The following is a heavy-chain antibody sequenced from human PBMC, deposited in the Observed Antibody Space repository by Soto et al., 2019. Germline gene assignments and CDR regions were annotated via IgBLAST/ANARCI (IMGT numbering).Heavy chain of an antibody. CDR2: IIPILGIA. J-gene: IGHJ4*02. CDR1: GGTFSSYT. D-gene: IGHD3-22*01. CDR3: ARDPTYYYDSSGYYFFDY. V-gene: IGHV1-69*04. Sequence: GASVKVSCKASGGTFSSYTISWVRQAPGQGLEWMGRIIPILGIANYAQKFQGRVTITADKSTSTAYMELSSLRSEDTAVYYCARDPTYYYDSSGYYFFDYWGQGTLVTVSS.